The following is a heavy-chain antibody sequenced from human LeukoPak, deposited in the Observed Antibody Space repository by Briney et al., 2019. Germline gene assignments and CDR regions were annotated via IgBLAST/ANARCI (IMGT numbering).Heavy chain of an antibody. CDR2: IWYDGTNT. CDR1: GFTFSSYG. J-gene: IGHJ4*02. D-gene: IGHD3-22*01. V-gene: IGHV3-33*01. Sequence: PGGSLRLSCAASGFTFSSYGMHWVRQAPGKGLEWVAVIWYDGTNTYYADSVKGRFTISRDNSKNTLDLQMNSLRAEDTAVYYCARGNYYDRSGLDYWGQGTLVTVSS. CDR3: ARGNYYDRSGLDY.